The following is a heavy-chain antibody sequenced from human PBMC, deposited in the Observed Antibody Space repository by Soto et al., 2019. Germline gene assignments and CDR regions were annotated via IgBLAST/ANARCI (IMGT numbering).Heavy chain of an antibody. CDR3: TKGPNWNYYYYGVDV. V-gene: IGHV4-4*07. D-gene: IGHD1-20*01. CDR1: GDSVSNYY. CDR2: VYSSGAT. J-gene: IGHJ6*02. Sequence: SETLSLTCTVSGDSVSNYYWSWIRQPAGRGLEWIGRVYSSGATNYNPSLNGRVTMSVDTSRNQFSLRLSSVTAADTAIYYCTKGPNWNYYYYGVDVWGQGTAVTVSS.